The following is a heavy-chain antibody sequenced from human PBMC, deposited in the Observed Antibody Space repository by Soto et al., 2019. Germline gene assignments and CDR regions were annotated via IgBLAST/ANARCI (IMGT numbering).Heavy chain of an antibody. CDR3: AREEVPDFWSGPKGAFDI. CDR1: SGSISSSNW. J-gene: IGHJ3*02. V-gene: IGHV4-4*02. D-gene: IGHD3-3*01. Sequence: SETLSLTCAVSSGSISSSNWWSWVRQPPGKGLEWIGEIYHSGSTNYNPSLKSRVTISVDKSKNQFSLKLSSVTAADTAVYYCAREEVPDFWSGPKGAFDIWGQGTMVTVSS. CDR2: IYHSGST.